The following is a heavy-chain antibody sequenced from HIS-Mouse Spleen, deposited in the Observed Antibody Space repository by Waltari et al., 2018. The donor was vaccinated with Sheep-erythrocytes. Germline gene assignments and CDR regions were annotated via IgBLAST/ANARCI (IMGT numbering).Heavy chain of an antibody. CDR2: ISGSGGST. J-gene: IGHJ6*02. D-gene: IGHD3-3*01. CDR1: GFTFSSYA. Sequence: VQPGGSLRLSCAASGFTFSSYAMSWVRQAPGKGLEWVSAISGSGGSTYYADSVKGRFTISRDNSKNRLYLKMNSLRAEDTAVYYCAKETGFYDFWSGYYYYGMDVWGQGTTVTVSS. CDR3: AKETGFYDFWSGYYYYGMDV. V-gene: IGHV3-23*01.